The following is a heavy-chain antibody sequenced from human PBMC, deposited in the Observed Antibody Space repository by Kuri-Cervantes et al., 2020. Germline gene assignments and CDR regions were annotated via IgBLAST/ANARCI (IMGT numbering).Heavy chain of an antibody. CDR1: GFTFSSYS. J-gene: IGHJ4*02. CDR3: TGLNDY. CDR2: IRSKANSYAT. V-gene: IGHV3-73*01. Sequence: GGSLRLSCAASGFTFSSYSMNWVRQASGKGLEWVGRIRSKANSYATAYAASVKGRFTISRDDSKNTAYLQMNSLKTEDTAVYYCTGLNDYWGQGTLVTVSS.